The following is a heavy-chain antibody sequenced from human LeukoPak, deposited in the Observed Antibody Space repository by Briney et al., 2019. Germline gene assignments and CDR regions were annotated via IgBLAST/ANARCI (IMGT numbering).Heavy chain of an antibody. D-gene: IGHD6-13*01. CDR3: ATGIAAAGNDWFDP. CDR2: IIPILGIA. J-gene: IGHJ5*02. CDR1: GGTFSSYA. V-gene: IGHV1-69*04. Sequence: SSVTVSCKASGGTFSSYAISWVRQAPGQGLEWMGRIIPILGIANYAQKFQGRVTITADKSTSTAYMELSSLRSEDAAVYYCATGIAAAGNDWFDPWGQGTLVTVSS.